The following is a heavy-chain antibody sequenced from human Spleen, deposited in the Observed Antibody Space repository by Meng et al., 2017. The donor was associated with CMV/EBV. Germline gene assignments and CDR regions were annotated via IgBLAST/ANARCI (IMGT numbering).Heavy chain of an antibody. V-gene: IGHV4-31*02. CDR3: ARAQYHYDSTAYFEY. D-gene: IGHD3-22*01. CDR1: GGSINSGGYY. J-gene: IGHJ4*02. Sequence: SGGSINSGGYYWGWIRQHTGKGLEWIGYIYHSGTTSYNPSLKSRVTISVDTSEKQFSLKLTSVTAADTAVYYCARAQYHYDSTAYFEYWGQGALVTVSS. CDR2: IYHSGTT.